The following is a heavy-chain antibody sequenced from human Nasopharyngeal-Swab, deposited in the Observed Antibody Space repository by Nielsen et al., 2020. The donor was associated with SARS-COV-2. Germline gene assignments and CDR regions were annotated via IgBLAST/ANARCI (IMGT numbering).Heavy chain of an antibody. D-gene: IGHD2-2*01. J-gene: IGHJ6*03. CDR2: ITPIFGTA. CDR3: ARYCSSASCYAHYYYMDV. Sequence: ARHAPGQGLEWMGRITPIFGTANYAQHFQGRVTITADGSTSAAYMELNCRGSEDTAVYYCARYCSSASCYAHYYYMDVWGKGTTVTVSS. V-gene: IGHV1-69*01.